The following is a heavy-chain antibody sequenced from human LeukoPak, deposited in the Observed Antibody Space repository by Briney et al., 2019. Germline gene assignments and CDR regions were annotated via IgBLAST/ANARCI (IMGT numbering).Heavy chain of an antibody. CDR1: GYTFTSYD. CDR3: ARGDYYDSSGHDDAFDI. Sequence: GASVKVSCKASGYTFTSYDINWVRQATGQGLEWMGWMNPNSGNTGYAQKFQGRVTMTRNTSISTAYMELSSLRSDDTAVYYCARGDYYDSSGHDDAFDIWGQGTMVTVSS. CDR2: MNPNSGNT. V-gene: IGHV1-8*01. J-gene: IGHJ3*02. D-gene: IGHD3-22*01.